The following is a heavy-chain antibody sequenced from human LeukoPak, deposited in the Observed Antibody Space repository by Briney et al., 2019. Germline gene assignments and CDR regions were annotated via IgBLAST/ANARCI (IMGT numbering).Heavy chain of an antibody. Sequence: GGSLRLSCAASAFTFDDYAMHWVRQAPGKGLEWVSGISWNSGSIGYADSVKGRFTISRDNAKNSLYLQMNSLRAEDTALYYCAKDRGSGWLDYWGQGTLVTVSS. CDR1: AFTFDDYA. CDR3: AKDRGSGWLDY. V-gene: IGHV3-9*01. D-gene: IGHD6-19*01. CDR2: ISWNSGSI. J-gene: IGHJ4*02.